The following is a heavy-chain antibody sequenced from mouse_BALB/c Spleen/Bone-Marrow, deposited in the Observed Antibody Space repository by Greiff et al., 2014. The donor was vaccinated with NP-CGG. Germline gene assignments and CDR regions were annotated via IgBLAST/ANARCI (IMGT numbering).Heavy chain of an antibody. Sequence: QVQLKQSGAELVRPGASVKLSCKASGYTFTSYWINWVKQRPGQGLEWIGNIYPSDSYTNYNQKSKDKATLTVDKSSSTAYMQISSPTSEDSAVYYCTREGYYGSSYVDYWGQSTTLTVSS. CDR3: TREGYYGSSYVDY. J-gene: IGHJ2*01. V-gene: IGHV1-69*02. CDR1: GYTFTSYW. CDR2: IYPSDSYT. D-gene: IGHD1-1*01.